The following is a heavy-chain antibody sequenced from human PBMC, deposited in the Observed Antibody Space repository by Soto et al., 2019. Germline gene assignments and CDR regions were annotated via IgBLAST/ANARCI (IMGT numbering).Heavy chain of an antibody. CDR2: VSGTGGSA. CDR1: GFTFSSYA. V-gene: IGHV3-23*01. CDR3: ARDRLYCSSTSCQPPYYYYGMDV. D-gene: IGHD2-2*01. Sequence: EVQLLESGGGLVRPGGSLRLSCAASGFTFSSYAMTWVRQAPGKGLEWVSGVSGTGGSAYYADSVKGRFTISRDNSKNTLYLQMNSLRAEDTAVYYCARDRLYCSSTSCQPPYYYYGMDVWGQGTTVTVSS. J-gene: IGHJ6*02.